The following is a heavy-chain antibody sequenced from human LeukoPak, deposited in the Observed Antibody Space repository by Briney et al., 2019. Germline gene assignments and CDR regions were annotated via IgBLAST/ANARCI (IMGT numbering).Heavy chain of an antibody. D-gene: IGHD2-2*01. CDR2: IYTSGST. CDR1: GGSISSSNW. Sequence: KPSGTLSLTCAVSGGSISSSNWWSWIRQPAGKGLEWIGRIYTSGSTNYNPSLKSRVTISVDTSKNQFSLKLSSVTAADTAVYYCARGIVPAAMRLGMAFDPWGQGTLVTVSS. J-gene: IGHJ5*02. V-gene: IGHV4-61*02. CDR3: ARGIVPAAMRLGMAFDP.